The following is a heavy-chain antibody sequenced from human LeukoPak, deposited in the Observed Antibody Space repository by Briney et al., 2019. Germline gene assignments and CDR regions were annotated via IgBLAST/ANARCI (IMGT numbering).Heavy chain of an antibody. V-gene: IGHV3-23*01. J-gene: IGHJ5*02. CDR2: LSGSGAST. Sequence: GGSLRLSCAASGFTFSSYGMSWVRQAPGKGLEWVSGLSGSGASTYYADSVKGRFTISRDNSKNTLYLQMNSLRAEDTAVYYCAKKYNTGLDPWGQGTLVTVSS. CDR1: GFTFSSYG. D-gene: IGHD1-14*01. CDR3: AKKYNTGLDP.